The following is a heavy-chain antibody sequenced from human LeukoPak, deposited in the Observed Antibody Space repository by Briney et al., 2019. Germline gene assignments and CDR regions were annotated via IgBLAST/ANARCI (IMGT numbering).Heavy chain of an antibody. V-gene: IGHV3-48*02. J-gene: IGHJ5*02. D-gene: IGHD6-19*01. Sequence: GESLKISCAAPGLTFSSYSMNWVRQAPGKGLEWVSYISSSSSIISYADSVKGRFTISRDNAKNSLYLQMNSLRDEDTAVYYCARTVIAVAANWFDPWGQGTLVTVSS. CDR2: ISSSSSII. CDR1: GLTFSSYS. CDR3: ARTVIAVAANWFDP.